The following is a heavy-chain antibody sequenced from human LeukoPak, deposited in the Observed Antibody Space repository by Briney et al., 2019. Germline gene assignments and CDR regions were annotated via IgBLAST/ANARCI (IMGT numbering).Heavy chain of an antibody. CDR1: GLTFSSYT. J-gene: IGHJ4*02. Sequence: GGSLRLSCAASGLTFSSYTMNWVRQAPGTGLEWVSYISSSSSTIYYADSVKGRFTISRDNAKNSLYLQMNSLRAEDTAVYYCARASSSGYCSSTSCFYFDYWGQGTLVTVSS. CDR3: ARASSSGYCSSTSCFYFDY. V-gene: IGHV3-48*01. D-gene: IGHD2-2*01. CDR2: ISSSSSTI.